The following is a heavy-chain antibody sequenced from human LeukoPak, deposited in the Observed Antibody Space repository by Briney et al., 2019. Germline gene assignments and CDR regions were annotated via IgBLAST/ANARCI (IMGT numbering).Heavy chain of an antibody. CDR3: TSKYSSSWYTFDY. J-gene: IGHJ4*02. D-gene: IGHD6-13*01. V-gene: IGHV3-49*03. CDR2: IRSKAYGGTT. Sequence: PGGSLRLSCTASGFTFGDYAMSWFRQAPGKGLEWVGFIRSKAYGGTTEYAASVKGRFTISRDDSKSIAYLQMNSLKTEDTAVYYCTSKYSSSWYTFDYWGQGTLVTVSS. CDR1: GFTFGDYA.